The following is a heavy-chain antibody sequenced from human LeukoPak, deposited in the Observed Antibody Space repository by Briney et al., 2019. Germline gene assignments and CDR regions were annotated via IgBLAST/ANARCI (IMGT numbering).Heavy chain of an antibody. J-gene: IGHJ4*02. CDR1: GYTFTGYY. D-gene: IGHD3-10*01. Sequence: GASVKVSCTASGYTFTGYYMHWVRQAPGQGLEWMGWINPNSGGTNYAQKFQGRVTMTRDTSISTAYMELSRLRSDDTAVYYCARDHVYYYGSGSYTPFDYWGQGTLVTVSS. V-gene: IGHV1-2*02. CDR2: INPNSGGT. CDR3: ARDHVYYYGSGSYTPFDY.